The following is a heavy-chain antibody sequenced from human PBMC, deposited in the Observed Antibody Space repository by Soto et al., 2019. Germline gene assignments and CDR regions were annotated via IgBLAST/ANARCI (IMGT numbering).Heavy chain of an antibody. J-gene: IGHJ4*02. CDR2: IWYDGNNK. Sequence: QVQLVESGGGVVQPGRSLRLSCAASGFTFSSYGMHWVRQAPGKGLEWVALIWYDGNNKDYVDSVKGRFTISRDNSKNTLYLQMNILRVEDTAVYYCARDRTVYLDYWGEGTLVTVSS. CDR3: ARDRTVYLDY. D-gene: IGHD4-17*01. V-gene: IGHV3-33*01. CDR1: GFTFSSYG.